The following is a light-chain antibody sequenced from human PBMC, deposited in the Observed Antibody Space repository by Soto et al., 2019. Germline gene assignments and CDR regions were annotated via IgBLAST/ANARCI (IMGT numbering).Light chain of an antibody. CDR3: QQYHSLPYT. CDR2: RAL. V-gene: IGKV1-33*01. J-gene: IGKJ2*01. Sequence: DLQMTQSPSSLSAPVGDSVTITCQSSQDIRDFLNWYQQKPGKAPKLLITRALNLETGFPSKFTGGRSGSDFTLTISSLPPEDIATYFCQQYHSLPYTFGQGTKLEIK. CDR1: QDIRDF.